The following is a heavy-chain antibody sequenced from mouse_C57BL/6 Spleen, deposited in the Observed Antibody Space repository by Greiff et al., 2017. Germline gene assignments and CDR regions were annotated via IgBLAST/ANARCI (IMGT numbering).Heavy chain of an antibody. CDR3: ARGYSSYFDY. CDR2: ISSGSSTI. Sequence: EVMLVESGGGLVKPGGSLKLSCAASGFTFSDYGMHWVRQAPEKGLEWVAYISSGSSTIYYADTVKGRFPISRDNAKNTLFLQMTSLRSEDTAMYYCARGYSSYFDYWGQGTTLTVSS. D-gene: IGHD3-2*02. J-gene: IGHJ2*01. V-gene: IGHV5-17*01. CDR1: GFTFSDYG.